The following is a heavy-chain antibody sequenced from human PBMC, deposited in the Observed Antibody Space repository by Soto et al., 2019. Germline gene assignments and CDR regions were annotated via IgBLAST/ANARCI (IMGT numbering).Heavy chain of an antibody. D-gene: IGHD2-8*02. J-gene: IGHJ6*03. CDR1: GFTFEDYA. CDR3: AKDFTDYYYYMDV. V-gene: IGHV3-9*01. CDR2: ISWNSASI. Sequence: EVQLVESGGGLVQPGRSLRLSCAASGFTFEDYAMHWVRQAPGKGLEWVSGISWNSASIGYAESVKGRFTISRDNAKNSLYLQMNRLRGEDTALYYCAKDFTDYYYYMDVWGKGTTVTVSS.